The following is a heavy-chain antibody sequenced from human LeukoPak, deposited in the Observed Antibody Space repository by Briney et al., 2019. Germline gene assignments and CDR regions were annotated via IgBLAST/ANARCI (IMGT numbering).Heavy chain of an antibody. V-gene: IGHV3-7*01. J-gene: IGHJ4*02. Sequence: GGSLRLSCAASGFTFSSYWMSWVRQAPGKGLEWVANIKQDGSEKYYVDSVKGRFTISRDNAKNSLYLQMNSLRAEDTAVYYCATVLWGSYYAFDYWGQGTLVTVSS. D-gene: IGHD1-26*01. CDR1: GFTFSSYW. CDR3: ATVLWGSYYAFDY. CDR2: IKQDGSEK.